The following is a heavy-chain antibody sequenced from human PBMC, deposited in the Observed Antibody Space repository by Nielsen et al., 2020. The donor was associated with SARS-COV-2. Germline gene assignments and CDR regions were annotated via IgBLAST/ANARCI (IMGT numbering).Heavy chain of an antibody. CDR3: ARDLIWHWDYYYGMDV. V-gene: IGHV3-66*01. CDR2: IYSGGST. D-gene: IGHD3-10*01. Sequence: GESLKFSCAASGFTVSSNYMSWVRQAPGKGLEWVSVIYSGGSTYYADSVKGRFTISRDNSKNTLYLQMNSLRAEDTAVYYCARDLIWHWDYYYGMDVWGQGTTVTVSS. CDR1: GFTVSSNY. J-gene: IGHJ6*02.